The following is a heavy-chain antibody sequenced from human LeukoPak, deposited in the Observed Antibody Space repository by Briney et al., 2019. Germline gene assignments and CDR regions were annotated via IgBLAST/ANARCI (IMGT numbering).Heavy chain of an antibody. Sequence: SETLSLTCAVYGGSFSGYYWSWIRQPPGKGLEWIGEINHSGSTNYNPSLKSRVTISVDTSKNQFSLKLSSVTAADTAVYYCASRRSGSYPYYYYYYMDVWGKGTTVTISS. D-gene: IGHD1-26*01. CDR3: ASRRSGSYPYYYYYYMDV. J-gene: IGHJ6*03. CDR2: INHSGST. CDR1: GGSFSGYY. V-gene: IGHV4-34*01.